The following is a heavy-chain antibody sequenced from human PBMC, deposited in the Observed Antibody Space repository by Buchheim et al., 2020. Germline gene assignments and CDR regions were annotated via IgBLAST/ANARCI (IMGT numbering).Heavy chain of an antibody. V-gene: IGHV1-46*03. CDR2: INPSGGST. CDR1: GYTFTSYY. D-gene: IGHD3-3*01. Sequence: QVQLVQSGAEVKKPGASVKVSCKASGYTFTSYYMHWVRQAPGQGLEWMGIINPSGGSTSYAQKFQGRVTMTRDTSTSTVYMELSSLRSEDTAVYYCAREEYVLRFLEWLPKGMDVWGQGTT. J-gene: IGHJ6*02. CDR3: AREEYVLRFLEWLPKGMDV.